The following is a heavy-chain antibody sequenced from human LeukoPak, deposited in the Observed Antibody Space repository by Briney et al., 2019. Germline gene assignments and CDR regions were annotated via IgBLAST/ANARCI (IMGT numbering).Heavy chain of an antibody. CDR2: ISSSSSTI. CDR1: GFTFSSYS. V-gene: IGHV3-48*01. CDR3: ERADCSSTSCYDYYYYGMDV. D-gene: IGHD2-2*01. Sequence: GGSLRLSCAASGFTFSSYSMNSVRQAPGKGLEWVSYISSSSSTIYYADSVKGRFTISRDNAKKSLYLQMNSLRAEDTAVYYCERADCSSTSCYDYYYYGMDVWGQGTTVTVSS. J-gene: IGHJ6*02.